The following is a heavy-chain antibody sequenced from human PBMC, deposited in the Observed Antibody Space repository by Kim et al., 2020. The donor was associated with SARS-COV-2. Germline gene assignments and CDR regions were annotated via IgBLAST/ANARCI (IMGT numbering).Heavy chain of an antibody. CDR3: ASTLKSMVRGVIGYFDY. Sequence: SETLSLTCTVSGGSISSYYWSWIRQPPGKGLEWIGYIYYSGSTNYNPSLKSRVTISVDTSKNQFSLKLSSVTAADTAVYYCASTLKSMVRGVIGYFDYWGQGTLVTVSS. CDR2: IYYSGST. D-gene: IGHD3-10*01. J-gene: IGHJ4*02. CDR1: GGSISSYY. V-gene: IGHV4-59*01.